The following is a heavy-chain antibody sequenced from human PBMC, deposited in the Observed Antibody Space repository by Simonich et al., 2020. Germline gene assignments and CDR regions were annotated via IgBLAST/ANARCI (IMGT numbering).Heavy chain of an antibody. CDR3: ASSKLATIDY. J-gene: IGHJ4*02. Sequence: QVQLVQSGAEVKKPGASVKVSCKASGYTFTGNYMHWVRQAPGQGLEWRGWINPNRGGTNYAQKVQGRVTMTRDTSISTAYMELSRLRSDDTAVYYCASSKLATIDYWGQGTLVTVSS. CDR1: GYTFTGNY. CDR2: INPNRGGT. V-gene: IGHV1-2*02. D-gene: IGHD5-12*01.